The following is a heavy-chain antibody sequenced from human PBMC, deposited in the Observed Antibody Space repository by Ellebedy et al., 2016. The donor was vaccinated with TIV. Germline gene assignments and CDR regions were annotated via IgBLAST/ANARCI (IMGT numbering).Heavy chain of an antibody. CDR2: IKQDGSEK. J-gene: IGHJ4*02. V-gene: IGHV3-7*01. D-gene: IGHD3-10*01. CDR1: GFTFRSYW. CDR3: AGPLVRGVIVDGN. Sequence: GESLKISCAASGFTFRSYWMTWVRQAPGKGLEWVANIKQDGSEKYYVDSVRGRFTISRDNAKNSLYLQMNSLRAEDTAVYYCAGPLVRGVIVDGNWGQGTLVTVSS.